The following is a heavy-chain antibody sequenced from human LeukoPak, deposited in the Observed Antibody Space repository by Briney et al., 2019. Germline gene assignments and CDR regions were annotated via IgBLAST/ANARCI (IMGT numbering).Heavy chain of an antibody. J-gene: IGHJ4*02. V-gene: IGHV4-4*09. CDR2: IYTSGST. CDR1: GGSISSYY. D-gene: IGHD4-11*01. CDR3: ARYSNDNFDY. Sequence: SETLSLTCTVSGGSISSYYWSWIRQPPGKGLEWIGYIYTSGSTNYNPSLKSRVTISVDTSKNQFSLKLSSVTAADTAVYYCARYSNDNFDYWGQGTPVTVSS.